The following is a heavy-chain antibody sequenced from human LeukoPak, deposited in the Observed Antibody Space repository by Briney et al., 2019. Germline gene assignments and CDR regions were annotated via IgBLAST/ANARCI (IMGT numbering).Heavy chain of an antibody. D-gene: IGHD3-10*01. CDR2: TYYSGST. J-gene: IGHJ4*02. CDR3: ARHLKGFGEFDY. V-gene: IGHV4-59*08. Sequence: SQTLSLTCTVPGVSISSYYGSWLRQPPGKGLGWIGYTYYSGSTNYNPSLKSRVTISVDTSKNPFSLKVSSVTAADTAVYYCARHLKGFGEFDYWGQGTLVTVSS. CDR1: GVSISSYY.